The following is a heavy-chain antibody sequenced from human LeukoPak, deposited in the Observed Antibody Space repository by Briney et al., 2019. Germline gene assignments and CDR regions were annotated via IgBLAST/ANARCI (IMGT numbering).Heavy chain of an antibody. V-gene: IGHV1-2*02. CDR2: ISPNSGGT. CDR1: GYTFTVYY. CDR3: ARDSGRSPGDY. Sequence: SVKVSCKASGYTFTVYYMHWVRQAPGQGLEWMGWISPNSGGTNYAQKFQGRVTMTRDTSISTAYMELSSLRSDDTAVYYCARDSGRSPGDYWGQGTLVTVSS. J-gene: IGHJ4*02. D-gene: IGHD1-1*01.